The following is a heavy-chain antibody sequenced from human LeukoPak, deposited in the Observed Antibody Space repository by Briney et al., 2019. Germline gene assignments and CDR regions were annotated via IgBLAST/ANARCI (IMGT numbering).Heavy chain of an antibody. CDR3: ARALGPGHAFDI. J-gene: IGHJ3*02. CDR2: ISTYNDST. V-gene: IGHV1-18*01. CDR1: GYTFTNYG. Sequence: GASVKVSCTASGYTFTNYGISWVRQAPGQGLEWMGWISTYNDSTNYVQRLQGRVTMTTETSTSIAYMELRSLRSDDTAVYYCARALGPGHAFDIWGQGTMVSVSS. D-gene: IGHD1-14*01.